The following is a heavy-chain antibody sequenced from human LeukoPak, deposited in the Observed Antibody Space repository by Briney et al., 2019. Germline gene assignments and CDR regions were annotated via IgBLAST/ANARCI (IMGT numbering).Heavy chain of an antibody. J-gene: IGHJ5*02. CDR2: IKQDGSEK. V-gene: IGHV3-7*01. Sequence: GGSLRLSCAASGFTFSSYAMSWVRQAPGKGLEWVANIKQDGSEKYYVDSVKGLFTISRDNAKNSLYLQMNSLRAEDTAVYYCARAQRGNWFDPWGQGTLVTVSS. CDR3: ARAQRGNWFDP. CDR1: GFTFSSYA.